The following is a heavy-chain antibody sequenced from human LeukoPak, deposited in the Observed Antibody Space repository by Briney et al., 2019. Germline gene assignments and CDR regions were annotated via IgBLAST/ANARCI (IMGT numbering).Heavy chain of an antibody. CDR3: AGSITMVRVDY. D-gene: IGHD3-10*01. V-gene: IGHV4-59*01. J-gene: IGHJ4*02. CDR2: IYYSGST. CDR1: GGSISSYY. Sequence: SETLSLTCTVSGGSISSYYWSWIRQPPGKGLEWIGYIYYSGSTNYNPSLKSRATISVDTSKNQFSLKLSSVTAADTAVYYCAGSITMVRVDYWGQGTLVTVSS.